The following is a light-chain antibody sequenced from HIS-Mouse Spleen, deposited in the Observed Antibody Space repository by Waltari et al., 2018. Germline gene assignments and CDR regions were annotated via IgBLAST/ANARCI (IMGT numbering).Light chain of an antibody. CDR2: GAS. Sequence: EIVLTQSPGTLSLSPGERATLSCRASQSVSSSYLAWYQQKPGQAPRLLIYGASSRATGIPDRFSGSGSGTDFTHTISRLEPEDFAVYYCQQYGSSFTFGPGTKVDIK. V-gene: IGKV3-20*01. CDR1: QSVSSSY. CDR3: QQYGSSFT. J-gene: IGKJ3*01.